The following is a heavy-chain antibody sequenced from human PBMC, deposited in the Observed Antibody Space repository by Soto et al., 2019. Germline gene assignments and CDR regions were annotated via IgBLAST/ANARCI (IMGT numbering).Heavy chain of an antibody. D-gene: IGHD5-12*01. V-gene: IGHV4-31*03. Sequence: QVQLQESGPGLVQASQTLSLTCTVSGASISTRDYFWGWVRQRPGEGLEWIGYIFYSGSTYYNPSPQSRLTISVETSQNPCSPRASSLTAPRTAIFYCMRDSTMSSTWRGLDACGQGTTVTVSS. J-gene: IGHJ6*02. CDR1: GASISTRDYF. CDR3: MRDSTMSSTWRGLDA. CDR2: IFYSGST.